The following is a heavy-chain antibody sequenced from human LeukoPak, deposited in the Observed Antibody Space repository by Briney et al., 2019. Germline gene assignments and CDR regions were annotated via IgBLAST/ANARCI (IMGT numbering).Heavy chain of an antibody. J-gene: IGHJ4*02. Sequence: PSETLSLTCAVYGGSFSGYYWSWIRQPPGKGLEWIGEINHSGSTNYNPSLKSRVTISVDTSKNQFSLKLSSVTAADTALYYCARGNWLLDYWGQGTLVTVSS. CDR3: ARGNWLLDY. CDR1: GGSFSGYY. CDR2: INHSGST. V-gene: IGHV4-34*01. D-gene: IGHD3-22*01.